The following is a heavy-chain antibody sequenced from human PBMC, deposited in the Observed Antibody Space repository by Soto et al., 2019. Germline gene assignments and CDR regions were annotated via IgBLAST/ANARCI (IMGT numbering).Heavy chain of an antibody. CDR2: IKSKADGGTT. J-gene: IGHJ4*02. CDR1: GFTFINTW. D-gene: IGHD3-22*01. CDR3: TADNYYEHSW. Sequence: EVQLVESGGGLVKPGGSLRLSCAASGFTFINTWMTWVRQAPGKGLEWVGRIKSKADGGTTDYAAPVNGRFTISRDESPTTLSRHMHDLKAALTVMYSCTADNYYEHSWWGQGGLVTVSS. V-gene: IGHV3-15*01.